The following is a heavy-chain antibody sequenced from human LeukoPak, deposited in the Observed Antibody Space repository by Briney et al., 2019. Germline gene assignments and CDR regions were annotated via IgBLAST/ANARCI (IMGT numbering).Heavy chain of an antibody. D-gene: IGHD3-3*01. CDR2: ISDDGKT. CDR3: ARRKMRTDFGSGFCDL. J-gene: IGHJ4*02. CDR1: GFTFSGYV. V-gene: IGHV3-64*01. Sequence: GGSLRLSCTASGFTFSGYVMHWVRQAPGKGPESISAISDDGKTYYDKFWKGIFTNSGHDSQHPLYLQMGSLKSDDTCRYYCARRKMRTDFGSGFCDLGGQGTLV.